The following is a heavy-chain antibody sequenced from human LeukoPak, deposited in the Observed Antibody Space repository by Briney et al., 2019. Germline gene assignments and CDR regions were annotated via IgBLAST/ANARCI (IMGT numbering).Heavy chain of an antibody. J-gene: IGHJ6*03. V-gene: IGHV4-30-4*08. Sequence: SQTLSLTCTVSGGSISSGDYYWSWIRQPPGKGLEWIGYIYYSGSTYYNPSLKSRVTIPVDTSKNQFSLKLSSVTAADTAVYYCARDGRITIPNDFWSGYYSPIMDVWGKGTTVTVSS. CDR1: GGSISSGDYY. D-gene: IGHD3-3*01. CDR2: IYYSGST. CDR3: ARDGRITIPNDFWSGYYSPIMDV.